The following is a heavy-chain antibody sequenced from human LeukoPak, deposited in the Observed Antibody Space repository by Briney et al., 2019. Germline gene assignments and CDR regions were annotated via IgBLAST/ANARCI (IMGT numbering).Heavy chain of an antibody. CDR1: GGSFSGYY. CDR2: INHSGST. V-gene: IGHV4-34*01. Sequence: SETLSLTCAVYGGSFSGYYWSWIRQPPGKGLEWIGEINHSGSTNYNPSLKSRVTISVDTSKNQFSLKLSSVTAADTAVYYCARAYGDYGGIYYYYYMDVWGKGTTVTISS. J-gene: IGHJ6*03. CDR3: ARAYGDYGGIYYYYYMDV. D-gene: IGHD4-17*01.